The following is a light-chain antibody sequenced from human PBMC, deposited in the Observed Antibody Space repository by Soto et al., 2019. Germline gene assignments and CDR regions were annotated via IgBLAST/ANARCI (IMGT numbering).Light chain of an antibody. J-gene: IGKJ1*01. Sequence: ENLLTQSPGTLSLSPWEGATLSCRASRGVSANYLAWYQQKPGQAPTLLIYGASIRAAGIPDRFSGSGSGTDFTLTISRLEPEDFAVYYCQQYGSSPRTFGQGTKVDIK. CDR1: RGVSANY. CDR2: GAS. CDR3: QQYGSSPRT. V-gene: IGKV3-20*01.